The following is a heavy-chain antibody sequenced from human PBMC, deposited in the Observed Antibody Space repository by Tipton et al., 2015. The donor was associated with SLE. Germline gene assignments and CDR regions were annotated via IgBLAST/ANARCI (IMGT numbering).Heavy chain of an antibody. Sequence: TLSLTCAVYGGSFSGYYWSWIRQPPGKGLEWIGGINHSGNTNYNPPLKSRVTISVNTSKNQFSLKLSSVTAADTAVYYCARAGSSSWLYYYYYGMDVWGQGTTVTVSS. D-gene: IGHD6-13*01. V-gene: IGHV4-34*01. J-gene: IGHJ6*02. CDR2: INHSGNT. CDR3: ARAGSSSWLYYYYYGMDV. CDR1: GGSFSGYY.